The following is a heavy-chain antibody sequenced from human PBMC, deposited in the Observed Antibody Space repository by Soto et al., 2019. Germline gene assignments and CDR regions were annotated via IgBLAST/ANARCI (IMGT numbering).Heavy chain of an antibody. Sequence: SETLSLTCTVSGDSLSSYSWSWIRQPAGKGLEWIGRIYTSGITNSNPSLKSRVTMSIDTSKNQFSLKLSSVTAAATAVYYCARDVSSGYYLNWFDPWGQGTRVTVSS. D-gene: IGHD3-22*01. CDR1: GDSLSSYS. CDR3: ARDVSSGYYLNWFDP. CDR2: IYTSGIT. V-gene: IGHV4-4*07. J-gene: IGHJ5*02.